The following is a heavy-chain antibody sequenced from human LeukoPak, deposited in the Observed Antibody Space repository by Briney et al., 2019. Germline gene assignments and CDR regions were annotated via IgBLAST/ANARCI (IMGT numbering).Heavy chain of an antibody. CDR3: ARVLAVAGVDY. Sequence: PSETLSLTCVVSGYSISSGYYWGWIRPPPGKGLEWIGSIYHSGSTYYNPSLKSRATISVDTSKNQFSLKLSSVIAADTAVYYCARVLAVAGVDYWGQGTLVTVSS. V-gene: IGHV4-38-2*01. CDR1: GYSISSGYY. J-gene: IGHJ4*02. CDR2: IYHSGST. D-gene: IGHD6-19*01.